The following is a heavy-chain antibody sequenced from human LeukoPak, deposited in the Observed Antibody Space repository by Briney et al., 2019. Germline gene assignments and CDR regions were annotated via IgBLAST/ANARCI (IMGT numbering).Heavy chain of an antibody. CDR3: AKEGGDFWSGYRNYFDY. V-gene: IGHV3-48*01. D-gene: IGHD3-3*01. CDR1: GFTFSSYS. J-gene: IGHJ4*02. CDR2: ISSSSSTI. Sequence: PGGSLRLSCAASGFTFSSYSMNWVRQAPGKGLEWVSYISSSSSTIYYADSVKGRFTISRDNSKNTLYLQMNSLRAEDTAVYYCAKEGGDFWSGYRNYFDYWGQGTLVTVSS.